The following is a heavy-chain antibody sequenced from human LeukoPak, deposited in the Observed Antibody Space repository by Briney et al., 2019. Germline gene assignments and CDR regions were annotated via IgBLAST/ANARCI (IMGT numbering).Heavy chain of an antibody. CDR2: ISYDGSNN. J-gene: IGHJ4*02. Sequence: PGRSLRLSCVASGFTFSSYAMHWVRQAPGKGLEWVAVISYDGSNNNYADSVKGRFTTSRDNSKNPMYLQMNSLRAEDTAVYYCARGGVFFGPTEDIVAAFDYWGQGTLVTVSS. D-gene: IGHD5-12*01. V-gene: IGHV3-30*04. CDR1: GFTFSSYA. CDR3: ARGGVFFGPTEDIVAAFDY.